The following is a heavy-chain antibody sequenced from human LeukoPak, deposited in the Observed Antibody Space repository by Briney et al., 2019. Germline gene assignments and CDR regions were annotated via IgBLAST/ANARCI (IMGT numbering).Heavy chain of an antibody. CDR2: IYYSENT. CDR3: ARLNKPGWFDP. V-gene: IGHV4-30-2*03. D-gene: IGHD1-14*01. CDR1: GASINSGGYS. J-gene: IGHJ5*02. Sequence: PSQTLSLTCAVSGASINSGGYSWSWIRQPPGTGLEWIGYIYYSENTYYNPSLKSRLTISVDTSKNQFSLKLTSVTAADTAVYYCARLNKPGWFDPWGQGTLVTVSS.